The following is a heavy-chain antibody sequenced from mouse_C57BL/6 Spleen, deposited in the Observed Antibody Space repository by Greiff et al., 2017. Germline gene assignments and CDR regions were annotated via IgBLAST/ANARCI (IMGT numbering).Heavy chain of an antibody. CDR1: GFNIKDDY. CDR2: IDPENGDT. J-gene: IGHJ2*01. CDR3: TTGLTGTFDY. D-gene: IGHD4-1*01. Sequence: VQLQQSGAELVRPGASVKLSCTASGFNIKDDYMHWVKQRPEQGLEWIGWIDPENGDTEYASKFQGKATITADTSANTAYLQLSSLTSVDTAVYNCTTGLTGTFDYWGQGTTLTVSS. V-gene: IGHV14-4*01.